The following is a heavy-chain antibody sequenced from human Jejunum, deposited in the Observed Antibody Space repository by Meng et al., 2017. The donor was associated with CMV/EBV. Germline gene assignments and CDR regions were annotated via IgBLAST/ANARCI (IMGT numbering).Heavy chain of an antibody. Sequence: STTSGEYCCSWIRQSPGKGLEWIGNIYYSGTTYYNPSLKSRVTISVDTSRNQFSLNLTSVTVADTAVYYCANYYYDTSGHNWIDPWGRGALVTVSS. V-gene: IGHV4-30-4*08. D-gene: IGHD3-22*01. CDR3: ANYYYDTSGHNWIDP. CDR2: IYYSGTT. CDR1: STTSGEYC. J-gene: IGHJ5*02.